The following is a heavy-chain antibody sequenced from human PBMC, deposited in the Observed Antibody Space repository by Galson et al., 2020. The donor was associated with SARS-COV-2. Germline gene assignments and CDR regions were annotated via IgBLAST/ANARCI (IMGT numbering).Heavy chain of an antibody. CDR1: AFTFSSSA. CDR3: AKDGGLWRYDFWTGYYPYVDY. J-gene: IGHJ4*02. V-gene: IGHV3-23*01. CDR2: ISARGGRT. Sequence: GGSLRLSCAASAFTFSSSAMSWVRQAPGKGLEWDSAISARGGRTHYADSVKGRFTISRDNSKNTLHLQMNSLRAEDTAVYYCAKDGGLWRYDFWTGYYPYVDYWGQGTLVTAPS. D-gene: IGHD3-3*01.